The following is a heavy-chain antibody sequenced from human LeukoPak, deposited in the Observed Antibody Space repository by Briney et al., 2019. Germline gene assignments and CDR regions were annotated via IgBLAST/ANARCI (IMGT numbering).Heavy chain of an antibody. CDR2: ISRNSYT. D-gene: IGHD6-13*01. J-gene: IGHJ4*02. CDR1: GFTFSDYY. V-gene: IGHV3-11*06. Sequence: GGSLRLSCAASGFTFSDYYMSWIRQAPGKGLEWVSYISRNSYTNYADSVKGRFTISRDNAKNSLYLQMASLRAEDTAVYYCARMGIAAVGAYCFDYWGQGTLVAVSS. CDR3: ARMGIAAVGAYCFDY.